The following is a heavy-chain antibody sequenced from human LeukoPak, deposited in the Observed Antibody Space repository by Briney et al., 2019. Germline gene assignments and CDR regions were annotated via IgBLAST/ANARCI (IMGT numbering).Heavy chain of an antibody. CDR2: IKHSGST. CDR1: GGSISSYY. Sequence: SETLSLTCTVSGGSISSYYWSWIRQPPGKGLEWIGEIKHSGSTNYNPSLKSRVTISVDTSKNQFSLKLSSVTAADTAVYYCARDQTGDYWGQGTLVTVSS. J-gene: IGHJ4*02. V-gene: IGHV4-34*01. CDR3: ARDQTGDY.